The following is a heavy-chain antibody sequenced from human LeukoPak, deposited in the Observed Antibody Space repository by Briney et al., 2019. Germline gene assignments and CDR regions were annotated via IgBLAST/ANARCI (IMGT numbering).Heavy chain of an antibody. V-gene: IGHV1-46*01. D-gene: IGHD1-26*01. CDR2: INPSGGSP. CDR1: GYTFTTHY. J-gene: IGHJ4*02. Sequence: GASVTLSCNSSGYTFTTHYMHWVRQPPGPGLEWMGVINPSGGSPSYAQKFQGRVTMTRDTSTSTVYMELSSLRSEDTAVYYCARDHVPGYVGIDYWGQGTLVTVSS. CDR3: ARDHVPGYVGIDY.